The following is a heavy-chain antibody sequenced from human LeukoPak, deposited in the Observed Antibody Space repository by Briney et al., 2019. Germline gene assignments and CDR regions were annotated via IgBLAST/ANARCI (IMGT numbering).Heavy chain of an antibody. Sequence: GGSLRLSCAASGFTFSSYAMNWVRQAPGRGLEWVSSITTGSDIYYADSVKGRFTISRDNAKNSLYLDMNSLGAEDTAVYYCARQFGGSYGYWGQGTLVTVSS. CDR1: GFTFSSYA. CDR3: ARQFGGSYGY. CDR2: ITTGSDI. D-gene: IGHD1-26*01. J-gene: IGHJ4*02. V-gene: IGHV3-21*01.